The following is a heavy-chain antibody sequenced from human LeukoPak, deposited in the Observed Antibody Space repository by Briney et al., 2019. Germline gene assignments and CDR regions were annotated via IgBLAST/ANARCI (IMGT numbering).Heavy chain of an antibody. V-gene: IGHV4-4*02. CDR3: AREGGFYRPLDY. D-gene: IGHD6-25*01. CDR1: GGSVTSTNW. CDR2: VHLDGRT. J-gene: IGHJ4*02. Sequence: TSETLSLTCDVSGGSVTSTNWWTWFRQPPGKGLEWIGEVHLDGRTNYNPPLKSRLVMSADLPENHISLKLTSVTAADTAVYYCAREGGFYRPLDYSGQGTLVTVSS.